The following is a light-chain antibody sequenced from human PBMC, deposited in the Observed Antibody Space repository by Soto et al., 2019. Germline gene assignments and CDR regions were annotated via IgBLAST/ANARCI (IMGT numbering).Light chain of an antibody. CDR1: QGIRTE. CDR3: LQDYNYPLT. V-gene: IGKV1-6*01. Sequence: AIQMTQSPSSLSASVGDRVTITCRASQGIRTELGWYQQKPGEAPKLLIYGASTLQDGFPSRFSGSGSGTDFTLTISSLQPEDFATYYCLQDYNYPLTFGQGTKVEVK. J-gene: IGKJ1*01. CDR2: GAS.